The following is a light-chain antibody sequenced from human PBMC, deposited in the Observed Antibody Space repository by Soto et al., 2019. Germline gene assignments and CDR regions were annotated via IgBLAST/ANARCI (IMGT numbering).Light chain of an antibody. Sequence: QSVLTQPASVSGSPGQSITISCTGTRSDVGRYNLDSWYQQSPGKAPKLIIYEGSKRPSGVSNRFSGSKSGNTASLTISGLQAEDEADYHCCSYAGSTTYVFGTGTKLTVL. CDR3: CSYAGSTTYV. J-gene: IGLJ1*01. CDR1: RSDVGRYNL. V-gene: IGLV2-23*01. CDR2: EGS.